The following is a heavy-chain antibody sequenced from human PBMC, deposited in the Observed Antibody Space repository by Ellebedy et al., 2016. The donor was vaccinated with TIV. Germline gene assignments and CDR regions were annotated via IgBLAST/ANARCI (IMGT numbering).Heavy chain of an antibody. CDR1: GYSFTSYW. Sequence: GESLKISCKGSGYSFTSYWIGWVRQMPGKGLEWMGRIDHSDSYTNYSPSFQGHVTIAADKYISTAYLQWSSLKAADTAMYYCARLGSGQTDIVVVPAAIPHYGMDVWGQGTTVTVSS. CDR3: ARLGSGQTDIVVVPAAIPHYGMDV. D-gene: IGHD2-2*01. V-gene: IGHV5-10-1*01. J-gene: IGHJ6*02. CDR2: IDHSDSYT.